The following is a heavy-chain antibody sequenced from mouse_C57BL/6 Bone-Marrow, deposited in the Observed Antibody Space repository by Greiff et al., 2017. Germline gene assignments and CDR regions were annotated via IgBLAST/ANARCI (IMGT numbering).Heavy chain of an antibody. CDR3: ARDGYYDWVWFAY. J-gene: IGHJ3*01. D-gene: IGHD2-3*01. CDR2: IHPNSGST. Sequence: VQLQQPGAELVKPGASVKLSCKASGYTFTSYWMHWVKQRPGQGLEWIGMIHPNSGSTNYNEKFKSKATLTVDKSSSTAYMQLSSLTSEDSAVYYCARDGYYDWVWFAYGGQGTLVTVSA. CDR1: GYTFTSYW. V-gene: IGHV1-64*01.